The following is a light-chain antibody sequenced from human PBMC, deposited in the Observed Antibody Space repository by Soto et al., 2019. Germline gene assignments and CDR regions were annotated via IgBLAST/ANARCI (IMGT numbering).Light chain of an antibody. Sequence: QSVLTQPPSVSAAPGQKVTISCSGSSSNIGNNLVSWFQHLPGTAPKLLIYDNNKRPSGIADRFSGSMSGTSATLGITGLQTGDEADYYCGSWDTSLRAYVFGTGTKLTVL. J-gene: IGLJ1*01. CDR2: DNN. V-gene: IGLV1-51*01. CDR1: SSNIGNNL. CDR3: GSWDTSLRAYV.